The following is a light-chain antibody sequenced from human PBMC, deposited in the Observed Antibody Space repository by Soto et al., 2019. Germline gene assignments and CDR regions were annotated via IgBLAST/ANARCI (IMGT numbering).Light chain of an antibody. CDR1: QSVSSN. Sequence: EIVMTQSPATLSVSPEERATLSCRASQSVSSNLAWYQQKPGQAPRLLIYGASTRATGIPARFSGSGSGTEFTLTISSLQSEDFAVHYCQQYNNWPLLTLGGGTKVEIK. J-gene: IGKJ4*01. CDR3: QQYNNWPLLT. CDR2: GAS. V-gene: IGKV3-15*01.